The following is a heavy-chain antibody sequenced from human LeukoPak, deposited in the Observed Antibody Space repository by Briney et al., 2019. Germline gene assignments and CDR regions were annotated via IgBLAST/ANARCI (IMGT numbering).Heavy chain of an antibody. CDR3: ASSRRDGYNFGY. J-gene: IGHJ4*02. CDR2: IKQDGREI. Sequence: PGGSLRLSCAASGFTLSSYWMSWVRQAPGKGLEWVANIKQDGREIYYVDSVKGRFTISRDNAKNSLYLQMNSLRAEDTAVYYCASSRRDGYNFGYWGQGTLVTVSS. CDR1: GFTLSSYW. D-gene: IGHD5-24*01. V-gene: IGHV3-7*01.